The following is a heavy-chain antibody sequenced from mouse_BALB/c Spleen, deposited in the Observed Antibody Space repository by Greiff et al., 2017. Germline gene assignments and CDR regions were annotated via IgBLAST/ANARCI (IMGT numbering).Heavy chain of an antibody. CDR1: GYSITSDYA. CDR2: ISYSGST. Sequence: EVKLVESGPGLVKPSQSLSLTCTVTGYSITSDYAWNWIRQFPGNKLEWMGYISYSGSTSYNPSLKSRISITRDTSKNQFFLQLNSVTTEDTATYYCAREDFTTALFDYWGQGTTLTVSS. J-gene: IGHJ2*01. V-gene: IGHV3-2*02. CDR3: AREDFTTALFDY. D-gene: IGHD1-2*01.